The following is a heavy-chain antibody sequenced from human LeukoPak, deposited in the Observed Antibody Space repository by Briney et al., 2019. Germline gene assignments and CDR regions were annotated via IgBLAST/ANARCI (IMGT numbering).Heavy chain of an antibody. D-gene: IGHD2-21*02. CDR2: IIPIFGTA. CDR1: GGTFSSYA. J-gene: IGHJ4*02. V-gene: IGHV1-69*01. Sequence: ASVKVSCKASGGTFSSYAISWVRQAPGQGLEWMGGIIPIFGTANYAQKFQGGVTITADESTSTAYMELSSLRSEDTAVYYCARDPYCGGDCYYDYWGQGTLVTVSS. CDR3: ARDPYCGGDCYYDY.